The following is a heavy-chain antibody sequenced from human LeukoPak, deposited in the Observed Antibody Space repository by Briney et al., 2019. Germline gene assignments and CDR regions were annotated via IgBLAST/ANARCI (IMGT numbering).Heavy chain of an antibody. D-gene: IGHD1-7*01. J-gene: IGHJ4*02. CDR2: ISTSSSYI. CDR1: GFTFNRYN. V-gene: IGHV3-21*04. CDR3: AKEQRDWNYGVFDY. Sequence: GGSLRLSCAASGFTFNRYNMNWVRRAPGKGLEWVSSISTSSSYIYYADSVRGRFTISRDNAKNSLYLQMNSLRAEDTAVYYCAKEQRDWNYGVFDYWGQGTLVTVSS.